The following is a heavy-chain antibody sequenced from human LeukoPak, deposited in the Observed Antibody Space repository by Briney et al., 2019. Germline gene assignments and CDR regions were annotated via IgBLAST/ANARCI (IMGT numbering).Heavy chain of an antibody. CDR1: GFTFSNYA. Sequence: GGSLRLSCAASGFTFSNYAMSWIRQAPGKGLEWVSSLNGRGDSPYYADSVKGRFTISRDNSKNTLYLQMHSLRVEDTAVYYCAKGPHRDYWGQGTLLTVSS. CDR3: AKGPHRDY. V-gene: IGHV3-23*01. CDR2: LNGRGDSP. J-gene: IGHJ4*02.